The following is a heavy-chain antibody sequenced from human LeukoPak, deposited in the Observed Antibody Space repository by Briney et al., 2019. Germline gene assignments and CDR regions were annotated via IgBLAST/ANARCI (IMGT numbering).Heavy chain of an antibody. CDR3: ARGKEEYYYYYMDV. CDR1: GFTFSSYS. Sequence: GGSLGLSCAASGFTFSSYSMNWVRQAPGKGLEWVSYISSSSSTIYYADSVKGRFTISRDNAKNSLYLQMNSLRAEDTAVYYCARGKEEYYYYYMDVWGKGTTVTVSS. V-gene: IGHV3-48*04. J-gene: IGHJ6*03. CDR2: ISSSSSTI.